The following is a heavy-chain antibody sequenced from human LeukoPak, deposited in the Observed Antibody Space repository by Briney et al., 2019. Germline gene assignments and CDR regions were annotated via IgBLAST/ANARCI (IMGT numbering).Heavy chain of an antibody. D-gene: IGHD3-16*01. CDR2: INGDGIST. CDR3: ARDLSYGYDY. V-gene: IGHV3-74*01. CDR1: GFTFKIFW. J-gene: IGHJ4*02. Sequence: GGSLRLSCAASGFTFKIFWMHWVRQVPGKGLEWVSRINGDGISTTYADSVKGRFTISRDNAKNTLDLQMNGLRAEDTAVYYCARDLSYGYDYWGQGTEVSVSS.